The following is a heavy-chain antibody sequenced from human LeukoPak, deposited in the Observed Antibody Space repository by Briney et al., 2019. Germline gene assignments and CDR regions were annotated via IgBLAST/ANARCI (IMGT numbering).Heavy chain of an antibody. Sequence: SETLSLTCPVSGGSISSDSYYWSWIRQPAGEGLEWIGRIYTSGSTNYNPSLKSRVTMLVDTSKNQFSLKLRSVTAADTAVYYCARNRNSADWGYYFDYWGQGTLVTVSS. D-gene: IGHD7-27*01. CDR2: IYTSGST. J-gene: IGHJ4*02. CDR3: ARNRNSADWGYYFDY. V-gene: IGHV4-61*02. CDR1: GGSISSDSYY.